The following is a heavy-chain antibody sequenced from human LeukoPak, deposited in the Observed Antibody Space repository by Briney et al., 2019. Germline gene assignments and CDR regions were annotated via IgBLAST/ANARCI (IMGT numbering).Heavy chain of an antibody. CDR1: GGTFSSYA. CDR2: INPIFGTA. CDR3: ARMRRGIAVAGGDWFDP. Sequence: SVKVSCKASGGTFSSYAISWVRQAPGQGPEWMGGINPIFGTANYAQKFQGRVTITADESTSTAYMELSSLRSEDTAVYYCARMRRGIAVAGGDWFDPWGQGTLVTVSS. D-gene: IGHD6-19*01. J-gene: IGHJ5*02. V-gene: IGHV1-69*13.